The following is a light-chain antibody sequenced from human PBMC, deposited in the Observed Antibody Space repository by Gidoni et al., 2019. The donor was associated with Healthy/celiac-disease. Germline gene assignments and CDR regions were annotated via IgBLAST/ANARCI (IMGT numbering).Light chain of an antibody. CDR1: QGISSY. CDR2: AAA. J-gene: IGKJ4*01. V-gene: IGKV1-9*01. CDR3: QQLNSYPWLT. Sequence: DIQLTQSPSFLSASVGDRVTITCRASQGISSYLAWYQQKPGKAPKLLIYAAATLQSGFPSRFSGSGSGTEFTLTISSLQPEDFATYYCQQLNSYPWLTFGGVTKVEIK.